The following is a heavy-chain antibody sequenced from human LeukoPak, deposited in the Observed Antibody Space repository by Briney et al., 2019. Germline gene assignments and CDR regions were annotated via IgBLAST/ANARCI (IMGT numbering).Heavy chain of an antibody. D-gene: IGHD1-26*01. CDR2: IYYSGST. Sequence: SETLSLTCTVSGGSISSSSYYWGWIRQPPGKGLEWIGSIYYSGSTYYNPSLKSRVTISVDTSKNQFSLKLSSVTAADTAVYYCARLPRGAVLDYWGQGTLVTVSS. J-gene: IGHJ4*02. CDR1: GGSISSSSYY. CDR3: ARLPRGAVLDY. V-gene: IGHV4-39*01.